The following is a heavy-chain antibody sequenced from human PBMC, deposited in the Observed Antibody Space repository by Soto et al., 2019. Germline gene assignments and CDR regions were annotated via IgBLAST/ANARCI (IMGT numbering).Heavy chain of an antibody. J-gene: IGHJ4*02. V-gene: IGHV3-53*01. CDR3: AKDYGDFEFIDY. CDR1: GFTVSSTY. CDR2: LYTGTDT. D-gene: IGHD4-17*01. Sequence: GGSLRLSCAASGFTVSSTYLTWVRQAPGKGLEWVAILYTGTDTVYADSVKGRFTISRDSSKNTFYLQMNSLRAEDTAVYYCAKDYGDFEFIDYWGQGTLVTVSS.